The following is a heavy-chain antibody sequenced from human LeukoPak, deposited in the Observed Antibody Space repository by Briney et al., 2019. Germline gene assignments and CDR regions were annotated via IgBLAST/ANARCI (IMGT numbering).Heavy chain of an antibody. CDR1: GFTFDNYA. CDR3: AKEGDSSFIDY. Sequence: PGRSLRLSCAASGFTFDNYAMHWVWQAPGKGLEWVSGISWNSGSIGYADSVKGRFTISRDNAKNSLHLQMNSLRAEDTALYYCAKEGDSSFIDYWGQGTLVTVSS. J-gene: IGHJ4*02. CDR2: ISWNSGSI. D-gene: IGHD6-13*01. V-gene: IGHV3-9*01.